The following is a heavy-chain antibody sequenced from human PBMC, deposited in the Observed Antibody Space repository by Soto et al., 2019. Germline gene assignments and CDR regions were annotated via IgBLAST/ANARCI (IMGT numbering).Heavy chain of an antibody. V-gene: IGHV1-24*01. Sequence: ASVKVSCKVSGYTLTELSMHWVRQAPGKGLEWMGGFDPEDGETIYSQKFQGRVTMTEDTSTDTAYMELSSLRSEDPAVYYCATIGRSSVTTLFDDWGQGTLVTVSS. CDR3: ATIGRSSVTTLFDD. D-gene: IGHD4-17*01. CDR1: GYTLTELS. CDR2: FDPEDGET. J-gene: IGHJ4*02.